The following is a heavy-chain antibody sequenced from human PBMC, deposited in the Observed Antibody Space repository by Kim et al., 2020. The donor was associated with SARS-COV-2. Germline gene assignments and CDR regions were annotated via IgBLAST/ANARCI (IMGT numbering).Heavy chain of an antibody. CDR3: AKSYSKGAFDI. J-gene: IGHJ3*02. Sequence: KYYADSWKGRFTISRDNSKNTLYLQMNSLRAEDTAVYYCAKSYSKGAFDIWGQGTMVTVSS. D-gene: IGHD4-4*01. CDR2: K. V-gene: IGHV3-30*02.